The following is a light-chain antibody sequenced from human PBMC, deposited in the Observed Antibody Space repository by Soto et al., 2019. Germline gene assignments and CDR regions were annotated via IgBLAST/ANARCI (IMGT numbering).Light chain of an antibody. CDR2: GAS. CDR1: QSVSNNY. V-gene: IGKV3-20*01. Sequence: EIVLTQSPGTLSLSPGERATLSCRASQSVSNNYLAWYQQKPGQAPRLLIYGASSRATGVPDRFSGGGSGTDFTLTISRLEPEDFAVYYCQQYNNWPPITFGQGTRLEIK. CDR3: QQYNNWPPIT. J-gene: IGKJ5*01.